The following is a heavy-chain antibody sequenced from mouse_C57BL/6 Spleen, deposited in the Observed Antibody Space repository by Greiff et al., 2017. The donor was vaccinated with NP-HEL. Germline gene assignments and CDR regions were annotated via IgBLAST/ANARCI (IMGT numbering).Heavy chain of an antibody. J-gene: IGHJ2*01. Sequence: VKLQQPGAELVKPGASVKMSCKASGYTFTSYWITWVKQRPGQGLEWIGDIYPGSGSTNYNEKFKSKATLTVDTSSSTAYMQLSSLTSEDSAVYYCARTGLYYGSSFFDYWGKGTTLTVSS. V-gene: IGHV1-55*01. CDR1: GYTFTSYW. CDR3: ARTGLYYGSSFFDY. CDR2: IYPGSGST. D-gene: IGHD1-1*01.